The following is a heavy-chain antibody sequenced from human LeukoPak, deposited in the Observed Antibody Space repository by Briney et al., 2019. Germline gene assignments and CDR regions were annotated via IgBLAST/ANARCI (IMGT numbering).Heavy chain of an antibody. Sequence: ASVKVSCKISGFGLSVLSIHWMRQAPGKGLEWVGGIRPETGEPIYTQKFQGRVTVTEDTVTDTGYMELRSLTSDDTAVYFCTTDSGRSYFYFNFWGQGTLVTVSS. CDR1: GFGLSVLS. J-gene: IGHJ4*02. CDR3: TTDSGRSYFYFNF. CDR2: IRPETGEP. V-gene: IGHV1-24*01. D-gene: IGHD3-10*01.